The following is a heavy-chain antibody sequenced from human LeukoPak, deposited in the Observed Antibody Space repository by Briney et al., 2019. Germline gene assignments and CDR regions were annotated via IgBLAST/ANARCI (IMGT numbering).Heavy chain of an antibody. V-gene: IGHV4-39*01. CDR1: GGSISSSSYY. J-gene: IGHJ5*02. Sequence: SETLSLTCTVSGGSISSSSYYWGGIRQPQGKGLEWIGSIYYSASTYYNPSLNSLVTISVDTSKNQFSLKLSSVTAADTAVYYCAVYSPPGNWFDPWGQGTLVTVSS. CDR2: IYYSAST. CDR3: AVYSPPGNWFDP. D-gene: IGHD6-13*01.